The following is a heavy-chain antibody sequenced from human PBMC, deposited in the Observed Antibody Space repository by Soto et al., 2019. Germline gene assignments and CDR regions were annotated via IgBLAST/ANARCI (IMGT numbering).Heavy chain of an antibody. J-gene: IGHJ4*02. Sequence: PSETLSLTCAVYGGSFSGYYWSWIRQPPGKGLEWIGKIDHIGSTNYNPSLKSRVTISVDTSKNTLYLQMNSLRAEDTAVYYCASGGSSLNFDSWGQGTLVTVSS. CDR2: IDHIGST. D-gene: IGHD6-6*01. CDR1: GGSFSGYY. CDR3: ASGGSSLNFDS. V-gene: IGHV4-34*01.